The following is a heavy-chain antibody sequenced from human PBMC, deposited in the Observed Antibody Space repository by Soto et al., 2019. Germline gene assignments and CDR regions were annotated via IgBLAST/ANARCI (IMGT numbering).Heavy chain of an antibody. Sequence: GGSLRLSCAASGFTFSSYGMHWVRQAPGKGLEWVAVISYDGSNKYYADSVKGRFTISRDNSKNTLYLQMNSLRAEDTAVYYCAKDWGNYGSGSYYDYWGQGTLVTVSS. CDR2: ISYDGSNK. D-gene: IGHD3-10*01. CDR1: GFTFSSYG. CDR3: AKDWGNYGSGSYYDY. V-gene: IGHV3-30*18. J-gene: IGHJ4*02.